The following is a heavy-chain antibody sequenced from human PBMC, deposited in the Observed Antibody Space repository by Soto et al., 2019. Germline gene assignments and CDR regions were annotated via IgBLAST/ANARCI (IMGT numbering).Heavy chain of an antibody. CDR1: GGSFSDYF. V-gene: IGHV4-34*01. CDR3: AGREFASSSFHYYYYAVDV. Sequence: SETLSLTCAVYGGSFSDYFWTGIRQPPGKGREWIGEINHSGSTNFNPTLKSRVAISADTSRNQFSLRVTSVTAADTAVYYCAGREFASSSFHYYYYAVDVWGQGTTVTVSS. CDR2: INHSGST. D-gene: IGHD6-6*01. J-gene: IGHJ6*02.